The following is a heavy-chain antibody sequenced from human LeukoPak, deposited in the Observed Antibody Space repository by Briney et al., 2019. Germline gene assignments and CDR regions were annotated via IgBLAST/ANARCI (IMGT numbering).Heavy chain of an antibody. CDR3: ARDGHLRFLEWLTPAHYYYYGMDV. V-gene: IGHV1-18*01. Sequence: GASVKVSCKASGYTFTSYGISWVRQAPGQGLEWMGWISAYNGNTNYAQKLQGRVTMTTDTSTSTAYMELRSLRSDDTAVYYCARDGHLRFLEWLTPAHYYYYGMDVWGQGTTVTVSS. D-gene: IGHD3-3*01. J-gene: IGHJ6*02. CDR2: ISAYNGNT. CDR1: GYTFTSYG.